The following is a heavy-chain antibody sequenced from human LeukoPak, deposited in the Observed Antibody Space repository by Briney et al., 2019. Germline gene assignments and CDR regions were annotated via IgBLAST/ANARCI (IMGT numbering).Heavy chain of an antibody. Sequence: ASVKVSCKVYGYTLTELSIHWVRQAPGKGLEWMGGSDPEDGETISAQKFQGRVTMTEDTSTDTAYMELSSLISDDTAVYYCARGVVVVANPFDYWGQGTLVTVSS. CDR3: ARGVVVVANPFDY. CDR1: GYTLTELS. V-gene: IGHV1-24*01. J-gene: IGHJ4*02. D-gene: IGHD2-15*01. CDR2: SDPEDGET.